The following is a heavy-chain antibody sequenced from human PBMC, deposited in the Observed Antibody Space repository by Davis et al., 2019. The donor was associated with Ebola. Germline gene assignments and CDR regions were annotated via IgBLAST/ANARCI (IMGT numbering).Heavy chain of an antibody. Sequence: PSETLSLTCTVSGGSISSSSYYWGWIRQPPGKGLEWIGSINYSGSTYYNPSLKSRVTISVDTSKNQFSLNLSSVTAADTAVYYCAGAPIAGAGTRWGTRWFDPWGQGTLVSVSS. CDR2: INYSGST. CDR3: AGAPIAGAGTRWGTRWFDP. CDR1: GGSISSSSYY. J-gene: IGHJ5*02. V-gene: IGHV4-39*07. D-gene: IGHD6-13*01.